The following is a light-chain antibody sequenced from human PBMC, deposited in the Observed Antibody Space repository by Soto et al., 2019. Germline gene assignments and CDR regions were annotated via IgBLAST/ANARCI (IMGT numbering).Light chain of an antibody. CDR1: QDIRNY. Sequence: DIQMTQSPSALSATTGDRVTNTCQASQDIRNYLNWYQQKPGKAPKLLIYDASKLQTGVPSRFRGSGSGTTFTFIISSLQPEDFAIYYCQQYDKLVTFGQGTKVDIK. J-gene: IGKJ1*01. V-gene: IGKV1-33*01. CDR3: QQYDKLVT. CDR2: DAS.